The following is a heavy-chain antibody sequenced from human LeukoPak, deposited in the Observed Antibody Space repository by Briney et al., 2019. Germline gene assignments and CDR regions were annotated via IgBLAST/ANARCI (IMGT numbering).Heavy chain of an antibody. CDR2: IDPSDSYT. Sequence: GESLKISCKGSGYSFTNYWISWVRQMPGKGLEWMGRIDPSDSYTNYSPSFQGHVTISADKSISTAYLQWSSLKASDTAMYYCASHFREQQIIDYWGQGTLVTVSS. D-gene: IGHD6-13*01. J-gene: IGHJ4*02. CDR1: GYSFTNYW. V-gene: IGHV5-10-1*01. CDR3: ASHFREQQIIDY.